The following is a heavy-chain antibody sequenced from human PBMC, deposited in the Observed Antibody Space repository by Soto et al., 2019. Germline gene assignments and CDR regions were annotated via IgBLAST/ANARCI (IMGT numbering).Heavy chain of an antibody. D-gene: IGHD3-16*01. J-gene: IGHJ6*02. CDR2: IYPADSDT. CDR1: GYSFAHYW. V-gene: IGHV5-51*01. Sequence: GESLKISCKGSGYSFAHYWIGWVRQMPGRGLEWMGIIYPADSDTRYSPSFVGQVTMSVDKSINTAYLQWSSLKASDTAMYYCARQDVDYGYGMDVWGQGTTVTVSS. CDR3: ARQDVDYGYGMDV.